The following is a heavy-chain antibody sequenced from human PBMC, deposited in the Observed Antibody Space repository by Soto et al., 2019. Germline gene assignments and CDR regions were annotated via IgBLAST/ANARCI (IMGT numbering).Heavy chain of an antibody. J-gene: IGHJ3*02. Sequence: PGGSLRLSCTASGFTFSSYEMNWVRQAPGKGLEWVSYISSSGSTIYYADSVKGRFTISRGNAKNSLYLQMNSLRAEDTAVYYCAGVPSTVTTANRHDVFDIWGQGTMVTVS. CDR3: AGVPSTVTTANRHDVFDI. V-gene: IGHV3-48*03. D-gene: IGHD4-17*01. CDR1: GFTFSSYE. CDR2: ISSSGSTI.